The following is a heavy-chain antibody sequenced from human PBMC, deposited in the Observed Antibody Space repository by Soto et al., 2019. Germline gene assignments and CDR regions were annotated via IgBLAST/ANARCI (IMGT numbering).Heavy chain of an antibody. Sequence: QVPLVESGGGVVQPGRSLRLSCAASGFTFSSFGMHWVRQAPGKGLEWVAVMWYEGTNKYYADSVKGRFTISRDNSKNTLFLQMNSLRVEDTAVYYCAKDQGPRVAVAGLDYWGQGTLVTVSS. J-gene: IGHJ4*02. CDR2: MWYEGTNK. CDR3: AKDQGPRVAVAGLDY. D-gene: IGHD6-19*01. CDR1: GFTFSSFG. V-gene: IGHV3-33*06.